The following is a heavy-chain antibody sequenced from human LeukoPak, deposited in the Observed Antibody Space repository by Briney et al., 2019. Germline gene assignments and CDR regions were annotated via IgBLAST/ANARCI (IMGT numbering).Heavy chain of an antibody. V-gene: IGHV4-30-2*01. CDR1: GGSISSGGYS. CDR2: IYHSGST. D-gene: IGHD4-17*01. J-gene: IGHJ4*02. Sequence: SETLSLTCAVSGGSISSGGYSWSWIRQPPGKGLEWIGYIYHSGSTYYNPSLKSRVTMSVDRSKNQFSLKLSSVTAADTAVYYCARVQYYTVTRYYFDYWGQGTLVTVSS. CDR3: ARVQYYTVTRYYFDY.